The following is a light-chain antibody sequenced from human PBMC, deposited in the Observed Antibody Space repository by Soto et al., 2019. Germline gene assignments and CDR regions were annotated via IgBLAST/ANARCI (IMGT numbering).Light chain of an antibody. J-gene: IGLJ3*02. V-gene: IGLV2-14*01. CDR3: SSYTSSSNWV. CDR1: SSDVGGYNY. Sequence: QSVLTQPASVSWSPGQSLTISCTGNSSDVGGYNYVSWYQQHPGKAPKLMIYEVSNRPSGVSNRFSGSKSGNTASLTISGLQAEDEADYYCSSYTSSSNWVFGGGTKLTVL. CDR2: EVS.